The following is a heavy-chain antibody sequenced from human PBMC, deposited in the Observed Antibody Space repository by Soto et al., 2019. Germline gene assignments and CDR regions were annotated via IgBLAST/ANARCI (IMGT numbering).Heavy chain of an antibody. V-gene: IGHV1-69*02. CDR3: ARVLMTTVTTYDY. Sequence: QVQLVQSGAEVKKPGSSVKVSCKASGGTFSSYTISWVRQAPGQGLEWMGRIIPILGIANYAQKFQGRVRITEDQSTSTAYMELSSVRSEDTAVYYCARVLMTTVTTYDYWGQGTLVTVSS. CDR1: GGTFSSYT. CDR2: IIPILGIA. J-gene: IGHJ4*02. D-gene: IGHD4-17*01.